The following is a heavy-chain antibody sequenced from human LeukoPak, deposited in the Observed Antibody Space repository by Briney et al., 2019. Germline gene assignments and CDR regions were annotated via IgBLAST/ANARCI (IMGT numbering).Heavy chain of an antibody. CDR3: ARGIAVAGTAFDI. D-gene: IGHD6-19*01. J-gene: IGHJ3*02. Sequence: PGGSLRLSCAASGFTFSSYSMNWVRQAPGKGLEWVSSISSSSSYIYYADSVKGRFTISRDNAKNSLYLQMNSLRAEDTAVYYCARGIAVAGTAFDIWGQGTMVTVAP. V-gene: IGHV3-21*01. CDR2: ISSSSSYI. CDR1: GFTFSSYS.